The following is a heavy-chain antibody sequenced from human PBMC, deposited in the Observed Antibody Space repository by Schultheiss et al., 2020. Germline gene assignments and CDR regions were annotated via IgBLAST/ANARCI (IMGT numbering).Heavy chain of an antibody. Sequence: SETLSLTCAVYGGSFSGYYWSWIRQPPGKGLEWIGEINYSGTTTYNPSLRSRVAISVDTSKNQFSLRLSSVTAADTAVYYCARVGGDLKGYFDYWGQGTLVTVSS. D-gene: IGHD2-21*02. V-gene: IGHV4-34*01. CDR1: GGSFSGYY. CDR2: INYSGTT. J-gene: IGHJ4*02. CDR3: ARVGGDLKGYFDY.